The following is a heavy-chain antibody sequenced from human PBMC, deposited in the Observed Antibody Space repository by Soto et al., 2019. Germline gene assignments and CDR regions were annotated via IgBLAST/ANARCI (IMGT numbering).Heavy chain of an antibody. V-gene: IGHV3-33*01. D-gene: IGHD2-15*01. CDR1: GFTFSDYG. CDR3: ARGSLYCSSTSCSYGMDV. CDR2: IWFDGSNE. Sequence: PGGSLRLSCAASGFTFSDYGMHRVRQAPGEGLQWVAVIWFDGSNEHYADSVKGRFTISRDNSKNTLYLQMYSLRAGDTAVYYCARGSLYCSSTSCSYGMDVWGQGTTVTVSS. J-gene: IGHJ6*02.